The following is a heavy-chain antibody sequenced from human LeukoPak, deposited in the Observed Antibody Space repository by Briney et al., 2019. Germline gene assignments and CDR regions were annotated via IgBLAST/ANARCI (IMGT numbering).Heavy chain of an antibody. J-gene: IGHJ6*02. Sequence: SQTLSLTCAISGDSVSSNSAAWNWRRQSPSRGLEWLGRTYYRAKWYNDYAVSVKSRITINPDTSKNQFSLQLNSVTPEDTAVYYCARDGPYYYDSSGYPGDYYYYGMDVWGQGTTVTVSS. CDR2: TYYRAKWYN. V-gene: IGHV6-1*01. CDR1: GDSVSSNSAA. CDR3: ARDGPYYYDSSGYPGDYYYYGMDV. D-gene: IGHD3-22*01.